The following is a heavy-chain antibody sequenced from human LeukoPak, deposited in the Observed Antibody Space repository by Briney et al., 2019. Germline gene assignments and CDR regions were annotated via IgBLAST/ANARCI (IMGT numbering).Heavy chain of an antibody. CDR2: MYFSGTT. J-gene: IGHJ3*02. Sequence: SETLSLTCTVSGGSISSSSYYWGWIRQTPGEGLEWIWTMYFSGTTYYNASLKSRVTISVHTPENHLSLTLSCVTAADTAVYYCARHLRFGSSALPRDTFDIWGRGTVVTVSS. CDR1: GGSISSSSYY. D-gene: IGHD1-26*01. V-gene: IGHV4-39*01. CDR3: ARHLRFGSSALPRDTFDI.